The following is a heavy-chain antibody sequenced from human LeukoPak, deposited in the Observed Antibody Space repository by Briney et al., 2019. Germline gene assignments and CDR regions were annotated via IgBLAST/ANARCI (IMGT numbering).Heavy chain of an antibody. Sequence: GASVKVSCKASGYTFTSYGISWVRQAPGQGLEWMGWISAYNGNTNYAQKLQGRVTMTTDTSTSTAYMEPRSLRSDGTAVYYCARDYPSTYSSGWYGLDPWGQGTLVTVSS. V-gene: IGHV1-18*01. CDR3: ARDYPSTYSSGWYGLDP. CDR2: ISAYNGNT. J-gene: IGHJ5*02. D-gene: IGHD6-19*01. CDR1: GYTFTSYG.